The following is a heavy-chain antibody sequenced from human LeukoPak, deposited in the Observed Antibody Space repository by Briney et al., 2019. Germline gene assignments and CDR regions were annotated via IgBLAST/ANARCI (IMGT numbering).Heavy chain of an antibody. CDR2: IRYDGSNK. Sequence: PGGSLRLSCAASGFTFSSYGMHWVRQAPGKGLEWVAFIRYDGSNKYYADSVKGRFTISRDNSKNTLYLQMNSLRAEDTAVYYCAKDGLLEWLYIFDYWGQGTLVTVSS. J-gene: IGHJ4*02. CDR1: GFTFSSYG. V-gene: IGHV3-30*02. CDR3: AKDGLLEWLYIFDY. D-gene: IGHD3-3*01.